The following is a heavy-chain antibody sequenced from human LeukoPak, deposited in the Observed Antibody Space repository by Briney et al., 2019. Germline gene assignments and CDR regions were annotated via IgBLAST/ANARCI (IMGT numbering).Heavy chain of an antibody. V-gene: IGHV4-4*09. Sequence: SETLSLTCTVSGGSISGYYWSWIRQPPGKGLEWIGYIYTSGSTNYNPSLKSRVTMSVDTSKNQFSLKVSSVTAADTAVYYCARHGSSSWYADNWFDPWGQGTLVTVSS. D-gene: IGHD6-13*01. J-gene: IGHJ5*02. CDR2: IYTSGST. CDR3: ARHGSSSWYADNWFDP. CDR1: GGSISGYY.